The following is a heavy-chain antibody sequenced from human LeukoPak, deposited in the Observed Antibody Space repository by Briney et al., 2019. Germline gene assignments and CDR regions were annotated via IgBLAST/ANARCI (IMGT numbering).Heavy chain of an antibody. D-gene: IGHD3-22*01. J-gene: IGHJ4*02. CDR1: GYTFTGYY. V-gene: IGHV1-2*02. CDR2: INPNSGGT. Sequence: ASVKVSCKASGYTFTGYYMHWVRQAPGQGLEWMGWINPNSGGTNYAQKFQGRVTMTRDTSISTAYMALSRLRSDDTAVYYCARDRRVYYDSSGYSWWSFDYWGQGTLVTVSS. CDR3: ARDRRVYYDSSGYSWWSFDY.